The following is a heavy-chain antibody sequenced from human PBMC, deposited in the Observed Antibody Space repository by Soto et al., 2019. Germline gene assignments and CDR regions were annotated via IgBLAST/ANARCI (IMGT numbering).Heavy chain of an antibody. CDR3: ARGRGSGWYRLSTTYFDY. D-gene: IGHD6-19*01. J-gene: IGHJ4*02. Sequence: GASVKVSCKASGYTFTSYGISWVRQAPGQGLEWMGWISAYNGNTNYAQKLQGRVTMTTDTSTSTAYMELRSLRSDDTAVYYCARGRGSGWYRLSTTYFDYWGQGTLVTVSS. V-gene: IGHV1-18*01. CDR1: GYTFTSYG. CDR2: ISAYNGNT.